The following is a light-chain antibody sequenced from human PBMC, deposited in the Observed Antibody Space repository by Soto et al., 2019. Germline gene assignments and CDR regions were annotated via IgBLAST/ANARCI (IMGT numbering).Light chain of an antibody. CDR3: QQTSNWPPEIT. CDR1: QSVPRH. J-gene: IGKJ5*01. V-gene: IGKV3-11*01. CDR2: DSS. Sequence: EIVLTQSPASLSLSPGETATVSCRASQSVPRHLAWYQQRPGLAPRLPIYDSSSRATGIPDRFSGSGSGTDFTLTISSLEPEDFAVYYCQQTSNWPPEITFGQGTRLEIK.